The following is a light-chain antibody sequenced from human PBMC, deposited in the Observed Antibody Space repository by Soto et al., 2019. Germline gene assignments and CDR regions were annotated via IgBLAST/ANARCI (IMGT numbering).Light chain of an antibody. CDR2: LGS. J-gene: IGKJ3*01. Sequence: DIVMTQSPLSLPVTPGEPASISCRSSQSLLHSNGYNYLDWYLRKPGQSPQLLIYLGSNRASGVPDGFSGSGSGTDFTLKISRVEAEDVGVYYCMQALQTPFTFGPGTKVDIK. CDR1: QSLLHSNGYNY. CDR3: MQALQTPFT. V-gene: IGKV2-28*01.